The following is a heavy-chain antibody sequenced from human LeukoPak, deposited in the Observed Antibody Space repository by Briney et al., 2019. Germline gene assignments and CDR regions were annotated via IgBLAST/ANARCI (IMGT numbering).Heavy chain of an antibody. CDR3: ARRYCSGGSCYLDY. V-gene: IGHV3-53*01. CDR2: IYSGGST. J-gene: IGHJ4*02. Sequence: GGSLRLSCAASGFTVSSNYMSWVRQAPGKGLEWVPVIYSGGSTYYADSVKGRFTISRDNSKNTLYLQMNSLRAEDTAVYYCARRYCSGGSCYLDYWGQGTLVTVSS. D-gene: IGHD2-15*01. CDR1: GFTVSSNY.